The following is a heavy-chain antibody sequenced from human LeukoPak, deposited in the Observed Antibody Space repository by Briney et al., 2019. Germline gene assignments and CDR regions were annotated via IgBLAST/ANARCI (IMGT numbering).Heavy chain of an antibody. CDR1: GFTFTTYT. CDR2: ISSSSSYI. V-gene: IGHV3-21*01. J-gene: IGHJ3*02. D-gene: IGHD6-6*01. CDR3: ARIYSSSSSRGAFDI. Sequence: GGSLSLSCAASGFTFTTYTMNWVRQAPGKGLEWVSSISSSSSYIYYADSVKGRFTISRDNAKNSLYLQMNSLRAEDTAVYYCARIYSSSSSRGAFDIWGQGTMVTVSS.